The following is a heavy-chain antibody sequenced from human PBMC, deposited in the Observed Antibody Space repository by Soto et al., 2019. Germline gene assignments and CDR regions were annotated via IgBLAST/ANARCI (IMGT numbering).Heavy chain of an antibody. V-gene: IGHV3-23*01. D-gene: IGHD1-7*01. CDR3: AKGNSWSPALVLDI. J-gene: IGHJ3*02. CDR1: GFTFSSYA. Sequence: PGGSLRLSCAASGFTFSSYAMNWVRQAPGKGLEWVSAISGSGGSTYYADSVKGRFTISRDSSKNTLYLQTNSLRAEDTAVYYCAKGNSWSPALVLDIWGQGTMVTVSS. CDR2: ISGSGGST.